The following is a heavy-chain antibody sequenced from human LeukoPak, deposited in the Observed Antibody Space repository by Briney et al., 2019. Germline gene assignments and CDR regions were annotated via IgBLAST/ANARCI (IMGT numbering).Heavy chain of an antibody. D-gene: IGHD5-18*01. CDR2: IIPIFGTA. J-gene: IGHJ5*02. Sequence: ASVKVSCKASGGTFISYAISWVRQAPGQGLEWMGGIIPIFGTANYAQKFQGRVTITADKSTSTAYMELSSLRSEDTAVYYCARVGEGYSYGYWFDPWGQGTLVTVSS. CDR3: ARVGEGYSYGYWFDP. V-gene: IGHV1-69*06. CDR1: GGTFISYA.